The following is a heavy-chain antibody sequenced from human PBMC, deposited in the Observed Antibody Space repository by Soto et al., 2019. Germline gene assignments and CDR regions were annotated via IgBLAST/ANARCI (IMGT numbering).Heavy chain of an antibody. V-gene: IGHV4-34*01. Sequence: SETLSLTCAVYGGSFSGYYWSWIRQPPGKGLEWIGEINHSGSTNYNPSLKSRVTISVDTSKNQFSLKLSSVTAADTAVYYCARVYAYAADFDYWGQGTLVTVSS. CDR2: INHSGST. D-gene: IGHD2-2*01. J-gene: IGHJ4*02. CDR1: GGSFSGYY. CDR3: ARVYAYAADFDY.